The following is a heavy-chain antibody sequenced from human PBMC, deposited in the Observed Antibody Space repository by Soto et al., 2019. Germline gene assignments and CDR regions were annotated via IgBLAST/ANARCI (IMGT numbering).Heavy chain of an antibody. CDR1: GGTFNTYA. CDR2: IIPIFGPT. CDR3: ARDGYCSCGSCYSLGY. J-gene: IGHJ4*02. V-gene: IGHV1-69*06. D-gene: IGHD2-15*01. Sequence: QVQLVQSGAEVKKPGSSVKVSCKASGGTFNTYAINWVRQAPGQGLEWMGGIIPIFGPTNYTQKFQGRVTITADISTSTAYMELSSLRSEDTAVYYCARDGYCSCGSCYSLGYWGQGTLVTVSS.